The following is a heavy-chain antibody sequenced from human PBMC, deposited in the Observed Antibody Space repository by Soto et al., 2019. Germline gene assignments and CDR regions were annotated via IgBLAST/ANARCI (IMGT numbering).Heavy chain of an antibody. CDR2: INHSGST. CDR1: GGSFTGYY. V-gene: IGHV4-34*01. Sequence: PSETLSLTCAVYGGSFTGYYWSWILQPPGKGLEWIGEINHSGSTNYNPSLKSRVTISVDTSKNQFSLTLSSVTAADTAVYYCARGSLSMVRGLLSNYYYYYGMDVWGQGTTVT. CDR3: ARGSLSMVRGLLSNYYYYYGMDV. D-gene: IGHD3-10*01. J-gene: IGHJ6*02.